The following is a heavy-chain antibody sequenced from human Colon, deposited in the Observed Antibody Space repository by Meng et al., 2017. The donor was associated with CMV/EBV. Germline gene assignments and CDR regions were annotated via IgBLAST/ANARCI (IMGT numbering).Heavy chain of an antibody. Sequence: VQLVESGGGVVQPGGSLRLSCAASGFTFSSYWMHWVRQAPGKGLVWVSRINSDGSSTNYADSAKGRFTISRDNAKNTLFLQMNSLRAEDTALYYCARGSGRYSDYWGQGTLVTVSS. CDR3: ARGSGRYSDY. J-gene: IGHJ4*02. D-gene: IGHD3-10*01. CDR2: INSDGSST. CDR1: GFTFSSYW. V-gene: IGHV3-74*02.